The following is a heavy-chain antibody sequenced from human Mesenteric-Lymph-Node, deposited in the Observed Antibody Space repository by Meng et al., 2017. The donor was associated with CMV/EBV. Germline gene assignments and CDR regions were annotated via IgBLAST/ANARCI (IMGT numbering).Heavy chain of an antibody. D-gene: IGHD2-8*01. CDR3: ASEYCTNGIWYRIYFDN. CDR1: GFTFSSYW. Sequence: GESLKISCAASGFTFSSYWMTWVRQAPGKGLEWVANIKEDGSEKYYVDSVKGRFTISRDNAKNSLYLQMNSLRAEDTAVYYCASEYCTNGIWYRIYFDNWGQGTLVTVSS. CDR2: IKEDGSEK. V-gene: IGHV3-7*01. J-gene: IGHJ4*02.